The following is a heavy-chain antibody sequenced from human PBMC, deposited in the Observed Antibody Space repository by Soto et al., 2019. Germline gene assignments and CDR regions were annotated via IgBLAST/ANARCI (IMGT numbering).Heavy chain of an antibody. CDR2: VFHTGTAY. V-gene: IGHV4-30-4*01. J-gene: IGHJ4*02. D-gene: IGHD3-3*01. CDR1: GGSIRSGDYY. Sequence: PSETLSLTCTVSGGSIRSGDYYWTWIRQPPGKGLEWIGYVFHTGTAYYYNPSLKRRVNMSIDTSKNQLSLKLNSVTAADTAIYYCVRDSVRFGPAFDSWGQGTQVTVSS. CDR3: VRDSVRFGPAFDS.